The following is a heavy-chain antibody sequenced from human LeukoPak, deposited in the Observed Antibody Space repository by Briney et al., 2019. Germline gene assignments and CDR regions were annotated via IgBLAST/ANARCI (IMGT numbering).Heavy chain of an antibody. CDR2: INHSGST. CDR1: GGSFSGYY. CDR3: ARSKVRYWDYHYYMDV. D-gene: IGHD2-8*02. Sequence: PSETLSLTCAVYGGSFSGYYWSWIRQPPGKGLEWIGEINHSGSTNYNPSLKSRVTISVDTSKNQFSLKLSSVTAADTAVYYCARSKVRYWDYHYYMDVWGKGTTVTVSS. V-gene: IGHV4-34*01. J-gene: IGHJ6*03.